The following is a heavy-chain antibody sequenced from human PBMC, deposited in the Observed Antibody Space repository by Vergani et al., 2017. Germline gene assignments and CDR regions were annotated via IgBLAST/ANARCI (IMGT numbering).Heavy chain of an antibody. J-gene: IGHJ4*02. CDR3: ARMTTDLXIDY. D-gene: IGHD4-17*01. CDR1: GGSISSSSYY. CDR2: IYYSGST. Sequence: QLQLQESGPGLVKPSETLSLTCTVSGGSISSSSYYWGWIRQPPGKGLEWIGSIYYSGSTYYNPSLKSRVTISVDTSKNQFSLKLSSVTAADTAVYYCARMTTDLXIDYWGQGTLVTVSS. V-gene: IGHV4-39*01.